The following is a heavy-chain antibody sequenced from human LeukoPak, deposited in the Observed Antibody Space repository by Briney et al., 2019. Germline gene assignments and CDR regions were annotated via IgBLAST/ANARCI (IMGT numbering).Heavy chain of an antibody. J-gene: IGHJ4*02. D-gene: IGHD2-15*01. CDR2: IIPIFGTA. V-gene: IGHV1-69*05. CDR3: AVIGYCSGGSCTDY. Sequence: SVKVSCKASGGTFSSYAISWVRQAPGQGLEWMGRIIPIFGTANYAQKCQGRVTITTDESTSTAYMELSSLRSEDTAVYYCAVIGYCSGGSCTDYWGQGTLVTVSS. CDR1: GGTFSSYA.